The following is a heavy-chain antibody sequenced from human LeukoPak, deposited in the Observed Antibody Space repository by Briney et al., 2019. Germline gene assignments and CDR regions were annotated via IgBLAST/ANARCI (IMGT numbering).Heavy chain of an antibody. CDR1: EFTFSNYW. Sequence: PGGSLRLSCAPSEFTFSNYWMSWVRQAPGKGLEWVAKIKTDGSEKYYVDSVKGRFTISRDNAQNSLSLQMNSLRAEDTALYFCARLDNDGFFDCWGQGTLVTVSS. V-gene: IGHV3-7*01. D-gene: IGHD3-10*01. CDR3: ARLDNDGFFDC. CDR2: IKTDGSEK. J-gene: IGHJ4*01.